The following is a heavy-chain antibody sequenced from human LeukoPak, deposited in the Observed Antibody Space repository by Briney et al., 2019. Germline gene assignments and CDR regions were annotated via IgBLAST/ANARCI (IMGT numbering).Heavy chain of an antibody. CDR2: IYYSGST. Sequence: SETLSLTCTVSGGSISSYYWSWIRQAPGKGLEWIGYIYYSGSTNYNPSLKSRVTISVDTSKNQFSLKLSSVTAADTAVYYCAREVSSVEGYDFWSGNYYYMDVWGKGTTVTVSS. CDR3: AREVSSVEGYDFWSGNYYYMDV. J-gene: IGHJ6*03. D-gene: IGHD3-3*01. V-gene: IGHV4-59*12. CDR1: GGSISSYY.